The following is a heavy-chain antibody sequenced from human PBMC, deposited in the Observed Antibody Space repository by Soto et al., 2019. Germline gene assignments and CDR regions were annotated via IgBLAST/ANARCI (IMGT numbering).Heavy chain of an antibody. CDR2: IIPFFRTP. Sequence: QVQLVQSGAEVLKPGSSVKVSCKASGDTFDTFAISWVRQAPGQGLEWMGGIIPFFRTPDYAQKFQGRVTITADVSTSTAYMELSSLRSEDTAVYYCARDKDREQLGGNYYYALAVWGQGTTVSVSS. J-gene: IGHJ6*02. D-gene: IGHD1-1*01. CDR1: GDTFDTFA. V-gene: IGHV1-69*12. CDR3: ARDKDREQLGGNYYYALAV.